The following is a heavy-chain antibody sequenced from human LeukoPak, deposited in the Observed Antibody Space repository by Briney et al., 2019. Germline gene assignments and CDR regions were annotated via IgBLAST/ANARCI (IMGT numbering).Heavy chain of an antibody. Sequence: GGSLRLSCAASGFSVSDYYMNWIRQAPGKGLEWVSYIDFTGSTIFYADSVKGRFTISRDNAKNSLYLQMNSLRVEDTALYYCARGFGLAYYYYSMDVWGKGTTVTISS. CDR2: IDFTGSTI. J-gene: IGHJ6*03. CDR1: GFSVSDYY. CDR3: ARGFGLAYYYYSMDV. D-gene: IGHD3/OR15-3a*01. V-gene: IGHV3-11*04.